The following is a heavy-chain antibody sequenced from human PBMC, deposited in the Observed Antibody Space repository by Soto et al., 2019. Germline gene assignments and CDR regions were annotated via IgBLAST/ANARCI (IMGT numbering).Heavy chain of an antibody. V-gene: IGHV1-69*02. CDR3: ARGGGGSYYPFDY. CDR2: IIPILGIA. J-gene: IGHJ4*02. D-gene: IGHD1-26*01. Sequence: QVQLVQSGAEVKKPGSSVKVSCKASGGTFSSYTISWVRQAPGQGLEWMGRIIPILGIANYAQKFQGRVTITANKSTSTAYMALSSLRSEDTAVYYCARGGGGSYYPFDYRAQGTLVTVSS. CDR1: GGTFSSYT.